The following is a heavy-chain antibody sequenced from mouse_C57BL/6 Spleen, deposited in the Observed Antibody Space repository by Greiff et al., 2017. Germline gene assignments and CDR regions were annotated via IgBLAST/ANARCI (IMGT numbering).Heavy chain of an antibody. CDR2: IYPSDSET. V-gene: IGHV1-61*01. J-gene: IGHJ4*01. D-gene: IGHD1-1*01. CDR1: GYTFTSYW. CDR3: ARGNYYYGSKGAMDY. Sequence: VQLQQPGAELVRPGSSVKLSCKASGYTFTSYWMDWVKQRPGQGLEWIGNIYPSDSETHYNQKFKDKATLTVDKSSSTAYMQLSSLTSEYSAVYYCARGNYYYGSKGAMDYWGQGTSVTVSS.